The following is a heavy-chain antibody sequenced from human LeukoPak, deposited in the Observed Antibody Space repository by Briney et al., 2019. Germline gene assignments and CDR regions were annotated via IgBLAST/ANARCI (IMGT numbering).Heavy chain of an antibody. Sequence: GGSLRLSCAASGFTFSHYNMNWVRQAPGKGLEWVSYISSSGRTIHYADSVKGLFTISRDNAKNSLYLQMNSLRDEDTAVYYCATDLIVTNHWGQGTLVSVPS. CDR1: GFTFSHYN. J-gene: IGHJ5*02. CDR2: ISSSGRTI. CDR3: ATDLIVTNH. V-gene: IGHV3-48*02. D-gene: IGHD5-18*01.